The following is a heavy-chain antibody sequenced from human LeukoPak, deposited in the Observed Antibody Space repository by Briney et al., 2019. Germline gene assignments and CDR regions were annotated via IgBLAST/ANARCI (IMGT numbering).Heavy chain of an antibody. CDR2: IKQDGSEK. D-gene: IGHD2-8*01. V-gene: IGHV3-7*01. Sequence: GGSLRLSCAVSGFTFSSYWMNWVRQAPGKGLEWVANIKQDGSEKNYVDSVKGRFTISRDNAESSLFLQMNDLRAEDTAAYYCAKGGRGNGEVYWGQGTLVTVSS. CDR3: AKGGRGNGEVY. J-gene: IGHJ4*02. CDR1: GFTFSSYW.